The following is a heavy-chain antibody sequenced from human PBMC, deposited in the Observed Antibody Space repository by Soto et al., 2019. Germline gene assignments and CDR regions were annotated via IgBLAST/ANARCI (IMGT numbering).Heavy chain of an antibody. V-gene: IGHV4-34*01. Sequence: PSETLSLTCAVYGGSFSGYYWSWIRQPPGKGLEWIGEINHSGSTNYNPSLKSRVTISVDTSKNQFSLKLSPVTAADTAVYYCAPGYDSSGYYYWNFDYWGQGTPVTVSS. D-gene: IGHD3-22*01. CDR1: GGSFSGYY. J-gene: IGHJ4*02. CDR2: INHSGST. CDR3: APGYDSSGYYYWNFDY.